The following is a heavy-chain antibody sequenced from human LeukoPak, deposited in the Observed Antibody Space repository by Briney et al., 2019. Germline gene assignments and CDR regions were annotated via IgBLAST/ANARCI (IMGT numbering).Heavy chain of an antibody. CDR1: GFTFSSYW. D-gene: IGHD5-24*01. V-gene: IGHV3-7*04. CDR2: IKQDGSEK. J-gene: IGHJ4*02. CDR3: ARERGWPLHYFDY. Sequence: GGSLRLSCAASGFTFSSYWMSWVRQAPGKGLEWVANIKQDGSEKYYVDSVKTRFTISRDNAENSLYLQMNSLRAEDTAVYYCARERGWPLHYFDYWGQGTLVTVSS.